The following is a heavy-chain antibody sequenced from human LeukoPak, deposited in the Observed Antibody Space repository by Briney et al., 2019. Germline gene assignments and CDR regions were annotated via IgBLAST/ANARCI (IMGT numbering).Heavy chain of an antibody. CDR2: IIPIFGTA. CDR3: ARAGAMDTAMVKYYYYMDV. D-gene: IGHD5-18*01. J-gene: IGHJ6*03. CDR1: GGTFSSYA. Sequence: GASVKVSCKASGGTFSSYAISWVRQAPGQGLEWMGGIIPIFGTANYAQKFQGRVTITADKSTSTAYMELSSLRSEDTAVYYCARAGAMDTAMVKYYYYMDVWGKGTTVTVSS. V-gene: IGHV1-69*06.